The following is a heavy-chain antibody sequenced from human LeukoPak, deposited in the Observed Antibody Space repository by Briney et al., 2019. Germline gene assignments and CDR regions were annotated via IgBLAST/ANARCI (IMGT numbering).Heavy chain of an antibody. Sequence: GRSLRLSCAASGFPFSTYAMNWVRQAPGKGLEWVSVITGSGGFTQYADSVKGRFTISRDNSKNTVYLQMNSLRVEDTALYYCVRSLDYWGQGTLVTVSS. CDR2: ITGSGGFT. CDR1: GFPFSTYA. V-gene: IGHV3-23*01. CDR3: VRSLDY. J-gene: IGHJ4*02.